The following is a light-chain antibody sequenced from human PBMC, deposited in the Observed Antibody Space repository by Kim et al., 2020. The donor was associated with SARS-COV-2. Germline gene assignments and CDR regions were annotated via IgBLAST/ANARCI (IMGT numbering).Light chain of an antibody. CDR2: WAS. V-gene: IGKV4-1*01. J-gene: IGKJ3*01. Sequence: ATINCKSSQSVLYSSNNKNYLAWYQQKPGQPPKLLIYWASTRESGVPDRFSGSGSGTDFTLTISGLQAEDVAFYYCQQYYSAPFTFGPGTKVDIK. CDR1: QSVLYSSNNKNY. CDR3: QQYYSAPFT.